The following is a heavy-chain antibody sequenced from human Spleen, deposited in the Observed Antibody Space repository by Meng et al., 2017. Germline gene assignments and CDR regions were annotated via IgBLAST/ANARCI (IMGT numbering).Heavy chain of an antibody. CDR3: ARPSRYNWFDP. CDR1: GGSFSDYY. V-gene: IGHV4-31*01. Sequence: QVQLPQWGAGLLKPSETLSLTCVVSGGSFSDYYWSWIRQHPGKGLEWIGYFYYSGSTYYNPSLKSLVTISLDTSKNQFSLKLSSVTAADTAVYYCARPSRYNWFDPWGQGTLVTVSS. CDR2: FYYSGST. J-gene: IGHJ5*02. D-gene: IGHD6-6*01.